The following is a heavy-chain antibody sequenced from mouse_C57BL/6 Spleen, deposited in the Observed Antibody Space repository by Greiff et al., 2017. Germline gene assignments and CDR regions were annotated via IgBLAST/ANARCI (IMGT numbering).Heavy chain of an antibody. Sequence: EVKLQESGPGLVKPSQSLSLTCSVTGYSITSGYYWNWIRQFPGNKLEWMGYISYDGSNNYNPSLKNRISITRDTSKNQFFLKLNSVTTEDTATYYCASDGFAYWGQGTLVTVSA. J-gene: IGHJ3*01. CDR2: ISYDGSN. V-gene: IGHV3-6*01. CDR3: ASDGFAY. CDR1: GYSITSGYY.